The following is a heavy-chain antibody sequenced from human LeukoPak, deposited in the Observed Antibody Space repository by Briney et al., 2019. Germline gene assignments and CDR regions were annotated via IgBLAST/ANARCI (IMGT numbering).Heavy chain of an antibody. CDR1: GGYISSYF. J-gene: IGHJ2*01. CDR3: ARESYGEGQRDWYFDL. Sequence: SETLSLTCTVSGGYISSYFWSWIRQPAGKGLEWIGRIYTSGSTNYNPSLKSRVTMSLDTSKNQFSLNLSSVTAADTAVYYCARESYGEGQRDWYFDLWGRGTLVTVSS. D-gene: IGHD4-17*01. V-gene: IGHV4-4*07. CDR2: IYTSGST.